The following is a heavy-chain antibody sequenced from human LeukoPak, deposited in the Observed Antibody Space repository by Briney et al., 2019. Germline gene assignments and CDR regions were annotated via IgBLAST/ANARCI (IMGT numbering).Heavy chain of an antibody. CDR3: ARAALDYDFWSGYYDY. J-gene: IGHJ4*02. D-gene: IGHD3-3*01. CDR2: IYYSGST. V-gene: IGHV4-61*05. Sequence: PSETLSLTCTVSGGSISSSSYYWGWIRQPPGKGLEWIGYIYYSGSTNYNPSLKSRVTISVDTSKNQFSLKLSSVTAADTAVYYCARAALDYDFWSGYYDYWGQGTLATVSS. CDR1: GGSISSSSYY.